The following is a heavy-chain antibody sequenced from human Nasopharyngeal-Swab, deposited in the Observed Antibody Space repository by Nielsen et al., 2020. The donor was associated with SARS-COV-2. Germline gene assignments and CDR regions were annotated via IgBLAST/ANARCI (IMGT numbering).Heavy chain of an antibody. V-gene: IGHV1-69*13. CDR2: IIPIFGTA. J-gene: IGHJ6*03. CDR3: ARGGWKRYYYYYYMDV. D-gene: IGHD6-19*01. Sequence: SVKVSCKASGGTFRSYAISWVRQAPGQGLEWMGGIIPIFGTANYAQKFQGRVTITADESTSTAYMELSSLRSEDTAVYYCARGGWKRYYYYYYMDVWGKGTTVTVSS. CDR1: GGTFRSYA.